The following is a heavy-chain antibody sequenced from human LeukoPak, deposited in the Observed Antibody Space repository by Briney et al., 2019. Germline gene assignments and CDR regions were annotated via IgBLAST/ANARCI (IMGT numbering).Heavy chain of an antibody. CDR3: ARDSADYGDYDY. V-gene: IGHV1-46*01. CDR1: GYTFTSYF. J-gene: IGHJ4*02. Sequence: GASVKVSCKASGYTFTSYFIHWVRQAPGQGLEWMGIINPGTGGTTYAQNFQGRVTMTRDTSTSTVYMELSSLRSEDTAVYYCARDSADYGDYDYWGQGTLVTVSS. CDR2: INPGTGGT. D-gene: IGHD4-17*01.